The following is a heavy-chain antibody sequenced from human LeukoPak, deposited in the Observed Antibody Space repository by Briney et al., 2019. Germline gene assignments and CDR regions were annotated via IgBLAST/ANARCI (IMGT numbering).Heavy chain of an antibody. J-gene: IGHJ4*02. V-gene: IGHV5-51*01. CDR3: ARGGNWLQYSGSYYFDF. D-gene: IGHD1-26*01. Sequence: GESLKISCKGSGYSFTTYWIGWVRQMPGKGLEWMGIIYPGDSDTKYSPSFQGQVTISADTSISTAYLQWSSLKAADTAMYYCARGGNWLQYSGSYYFDFWGQGTLVTVSS. CDR1: GYSFTTYW. CDR2: IYPGDSDT.